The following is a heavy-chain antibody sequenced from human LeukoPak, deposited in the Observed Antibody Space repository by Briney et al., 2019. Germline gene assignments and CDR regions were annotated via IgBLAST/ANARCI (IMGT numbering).Heavy chain of an antibody. V-gene: IGHV3-11*04. Sequence: PGGSLRLSCAASGFTFDDYYMNWIRQAPGKGLEWISCISLSGTTTHYADSVKGRFTISRDDSKNTVYLQMNSLRPEDTAVYYCARYSGYDYFFDYWGQGTLVTVSS. CDR3: ARYSGYDYFFDY. J-gene: IGHJ4*02. CDR2: ISLSGTTT. D-gene: IGHD5-12*01. CDR1: GFTFDDYY.